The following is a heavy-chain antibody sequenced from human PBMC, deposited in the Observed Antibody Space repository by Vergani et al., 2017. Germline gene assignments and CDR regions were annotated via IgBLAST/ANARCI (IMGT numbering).Heavy chain of an antibody. D-gene: IGHD1-14*01. CDR1: GGTFSSYA. CDR2: IIPSFGTA. J-gene: IGHJ4*02. CDR3: ASWGGVGYRKTPDYFDC. Sequence: QVQLVQSGAEVKKPGSSVKVSCKASGGTFSSYAISWVRQAPGQGLEWMGRIIPSFGTANYAQKFQGRVTITADESTSTAYMELSSLRSEDTAVYYWASWGGVGYRKTPDYFDCWDQRTLVTVSS. V-gene: IGHV1-69*13.